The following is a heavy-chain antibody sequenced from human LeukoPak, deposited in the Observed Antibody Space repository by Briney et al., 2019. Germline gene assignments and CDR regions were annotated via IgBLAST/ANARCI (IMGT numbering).Heavy chain of an antibody. CDR1: GFTFSSYT. J-gene: IGHJ4*02. CDR3: ARDYYGDYYFDY. CDR2: ISSSTSTI. Sequence: GGSLRLSCAASGFTFSSYTMNWVRHAPGKRLGWVSSISSSTSTIHYAGSVKGRFTIFRDNAKNSLYLQMNSLRAEDTAVYFCARDYYGDYYFDYWGQGTLVTVSS. V-gene: IGHV3-48*01. D-gene: IGHD4-17*01.